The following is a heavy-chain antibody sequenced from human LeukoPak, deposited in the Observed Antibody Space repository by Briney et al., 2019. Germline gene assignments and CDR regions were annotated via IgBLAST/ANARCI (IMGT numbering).Heavy chain of an antibody. CDR2: ISSSSSYI. V-gene: IGHV3-21*01. D-gene: IGHD3-22*01. CDR3: ARVLYYYYDSSGYYYFDY. Sequence: TGGSLRLSCAASGFTFSSYSMNWVRQAPGKGLEWVSSISSSSSYIYYADSVKGRFTISRDNAKNSLYLQMNSLRAEDTAVYYCARVLYYYYDSSGYYYFDYWGQGTLVTVSS. CDR1: GFTFSSYS. J-gene: IGHJ4*02.